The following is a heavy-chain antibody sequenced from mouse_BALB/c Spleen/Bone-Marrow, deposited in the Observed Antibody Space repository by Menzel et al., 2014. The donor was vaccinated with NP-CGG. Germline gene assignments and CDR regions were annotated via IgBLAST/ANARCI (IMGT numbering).Heavy chain of an antibody. CDR2: ISSGSRTI. CDR3: ARSGSSYGYFAY. D-gene: IGHD1-1*01. V-gene: IGHV5-17*02. J-gene: IGHJ2*01. Sequence: EVKVEESGGGLVQPGGSRKLSCVASGFTFSSFGMHWVRQAPEKGLEGVAYISSGSRTIYYADTGMGRFTISRDNPKNTLYLQMTSLRSEDTAMYYCARSGSSYGYFAYWGQGTPLTVSS. CDR1: GFTFSSFG.